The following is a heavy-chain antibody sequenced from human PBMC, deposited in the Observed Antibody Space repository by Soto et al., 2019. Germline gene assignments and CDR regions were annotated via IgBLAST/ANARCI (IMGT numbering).Heavy chain of an antibody. Sequence: QVQLVQSGAEVKKPGSSVKGSCKASGGTFSSYAISWVRQAPGQGLEWMGGIIPMFGTANYAQKFQGRVTITAEETTSTAYMELSSLRPEDTVVYYCVRGGSSGWYPPLGYWCQGTLGTVSS. CDR3: VRGGSSGWYPPLGY. CDR1: GGTFSSYA. CDR2: IIPMFGTA. J-gene: IGHJ4*02. V-gene: IGHV1-69*01. D-gene: IGHD6-19*01.